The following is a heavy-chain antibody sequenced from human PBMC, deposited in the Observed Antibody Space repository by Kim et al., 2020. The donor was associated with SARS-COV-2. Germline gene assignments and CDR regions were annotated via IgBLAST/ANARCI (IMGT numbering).Heavy chain of an antibody. V-gene: IGHV4-34*01. CDR2: INHSGST. CDR3: ARLTPGGYCSSTSCYRGWFDP. D-gene: IGHD2-2*03. Sequence: SETLSLTCAVYGGSFSGYYWSWIRQPPGKGLEWIGEINHSGSTNYNPSLKSRVTISVDTSKNQFSLKLSSVTAADTAVYYCARLTPGGYCSSTSCYRGWFDPWGQGTLVTVSS. CDR1: GGSFSGYY. J-gene: IGHJ5*02.